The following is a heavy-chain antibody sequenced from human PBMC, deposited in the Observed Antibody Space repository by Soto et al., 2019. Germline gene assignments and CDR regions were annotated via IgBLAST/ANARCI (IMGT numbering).Heavy chain of an antibody. CDR1: GFTVTNSA. CDR2: IGNSGT. J-gene: IGHJ5*01. D-gene: IGHD6-19*01. Sequence: GGSLRLSCAASGFTVTNSAINWIRQAPGKGLEWVSTIGNSGTYYADIVKGRFTISRDIAKNTVDLQMSGLSAEDTAVYYCAKKGGWQVPGNWFDSWGQGTLVTVSS. V-gene: IGHV3-23*01. CDR3: AKKGGWQVPGNWFDS.